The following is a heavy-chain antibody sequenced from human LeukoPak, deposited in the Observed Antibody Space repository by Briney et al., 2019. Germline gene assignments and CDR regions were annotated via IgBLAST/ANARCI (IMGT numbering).Heavy chain of an antibody. J-gene: IGHJ4*02. D-gene: IGHD6-19*01. V-gene: IGHV1-46*01. CDR3: ARPRAVAGTWSGFDY. CDR1: GYTFTSSG. Sequence: ASVKVSCKASGYTFTSSGISWVRQAPGQGLEWMGIINPSGGSASYAQKFQGRVTMTRDMSTSTVYMELSSLRSEDTAVYYCARPRAVAGTWSGFDYWGQGTLVTVSS. CDR2: INPSGGSA.